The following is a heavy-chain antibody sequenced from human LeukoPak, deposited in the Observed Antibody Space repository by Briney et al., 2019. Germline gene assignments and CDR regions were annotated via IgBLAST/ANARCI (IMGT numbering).Heavy chain of an antibody. CDR1: GITLSNYG. D-gene: IGHD3-22*01. V-gene: IGHV3-23*01. J-gene: IGHJ4*02. CDR2: ISNSGSRT. Sequence: AGSLTLSCAVSGITLSNYGMSWVRQTPGKGLEWVACISNSGSRTNYADSVKGRLTISRDNPKNTLYLQMHSLRAEDTAVYFCAKRGVVIRVILVGFHKEAQYFDSWGQGALVTVSS. CDR3: AKRGVVIRVILVGFHKEAQYFDS.